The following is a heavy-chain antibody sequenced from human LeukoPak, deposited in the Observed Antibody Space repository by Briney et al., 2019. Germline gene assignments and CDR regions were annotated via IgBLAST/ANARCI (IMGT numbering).Heavy chain of an antibody. V-gene: IGHV3-30-3*01. J-gene: IGHJ4*02. CDR1: GFTFLNYA. Sequence: QPGGSLRLSCVTSGFTFLNYAVHWVRQAPGKGLEWVAVMSYDGNNNYYADSVKGRFTLSRDSSKNTLYLQMDSLRPEDTAVYYCTRGWGTAADYWGQGTLVTVSS. CDR2: MSYDGNNN. D-gene: IGHD6-13*01. CDR3: TRGWGTAADY.